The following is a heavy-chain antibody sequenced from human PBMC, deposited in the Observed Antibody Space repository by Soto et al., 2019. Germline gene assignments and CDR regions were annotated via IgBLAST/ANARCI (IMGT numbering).Heavy chain of an antibody. J-gene: IGHJ4*02. D-gene: IGHD4-17*01. Sequence: SETLSLTCTVSRGSISSYYWSWIRQPPGKGLEWIGYIYYSGTTNYNPSLKSRVTMSVDTSKKQFSLRLRSVTAADTAIYYCARLSAGHGDNHDYWGQGTLVTVSS. V-gene: IGHV4-59*08. CDR3: ARLSAGHGDNHDY. CDR1: RGSISSYY. CDR2: IYYSGTT.